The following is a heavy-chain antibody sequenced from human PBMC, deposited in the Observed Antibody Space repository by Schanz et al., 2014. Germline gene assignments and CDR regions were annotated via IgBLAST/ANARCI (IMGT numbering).Heavy chain of an antibody. CDR2: ISASGGST. CDR3: ASRSGYSDYCTYFDS. CDR1: GFTFSSYA. J-gene: IGHJ4*02. Sequence: EGQLLESGGGLIQPGGSLRLSCAASGFTFSSYAMSWVRQAPGKGLEWGSTISASGGSTYYADSVEGRFTISRNNSRNTLYLQMNSLRTDDTAVYYCASRSGYSDYCTYFDSWGQGTLVTVSS. V-gene: IGHV3-23*01. D-gene: IGHD5-12*01.